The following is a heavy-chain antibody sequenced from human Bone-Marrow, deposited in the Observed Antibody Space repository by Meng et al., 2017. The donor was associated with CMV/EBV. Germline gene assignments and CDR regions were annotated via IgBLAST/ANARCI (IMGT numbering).Heavy chain of an antibody. Sequence: GESLKISCAVSGFTFSSYWMHWVRQAPGEGLVWVSRVNTDGSSTNYADSVKGRFTISRDNSKNTLYLEMKSLRVEDTAVYYCARVVNYCHGMDVWGQGTTVTVSS. D-gene: IGHD1-7*01. CDR3: ARVVNYCHGMDV. V-gene: IGHV3-74*01. CDR1: GFTFSSYW. CDR2: VNTDGSST. J-gene: IGHJ6*02.